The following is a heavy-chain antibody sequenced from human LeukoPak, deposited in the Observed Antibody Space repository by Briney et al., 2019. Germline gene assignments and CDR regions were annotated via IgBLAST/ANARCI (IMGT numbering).Heavy chain of an antibody. CDR3: TRGLLGIDY. D-gene: IGHD2-8*02. J-gene: IGHJ4*02. Sequence: GGSLRLSCAASGFTFTNYAMSWVRQAPGKGLVWVSRIDTDASKTNYADSVKGRFTISRDNAKNTLYLQMNSLRAEDTAVYYCTRGLLGIDYWGQGTLVTVSS. CDR2: IDTDASKT. CDR1: GFTFTNYA. V-gene: IGHV3-74*01.